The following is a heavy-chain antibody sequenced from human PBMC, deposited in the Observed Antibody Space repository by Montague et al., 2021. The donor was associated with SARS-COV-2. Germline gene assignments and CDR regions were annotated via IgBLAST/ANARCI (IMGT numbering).Heavy chain of an antibody. J-gene: IGHJ3*02. V-gene: IGHV4-4*02. Sequence: SETLSLTCVVSGGFISSGNWWSWVRQPPGKGLEWIGESIIVGAPATKYNPSLKSRVTISADKSKNQFSLRVTSVTAADTAVYYCARRTWGDSGVFDIWGRGTKVIVSS. D-gene: IGHD2-21*02. CDR2: SIIVGAP. CDR1: GGFISSGNW. CDR3: ARRTWGDSGVFDI.